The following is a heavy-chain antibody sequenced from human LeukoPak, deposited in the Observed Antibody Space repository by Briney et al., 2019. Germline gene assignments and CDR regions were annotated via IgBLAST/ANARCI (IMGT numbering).Heavy chain of an antibody. CDR2: IYYSGST. J-gene: IGHJ3*02. CDR3: ARVQADRDAFDI. CDR1: GGSISSYY. D-gene: IGHD6-19*01. V-gene: IGHV4-59*01. Sequence: SETLSLTCTVSGGSISSYYWSWIRQPPGKGLEWIGYIYYSGSTNYNPSLKSRVTISVDTSKNQFSLKLSSVTAADTAVYYCARVQADRDAFDIWGQGTMVTVSS.